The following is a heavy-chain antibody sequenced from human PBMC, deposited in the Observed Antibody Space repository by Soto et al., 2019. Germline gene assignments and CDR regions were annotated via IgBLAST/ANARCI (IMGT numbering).Heavy chain of an antibody. J-gene: IGHJ6*02. CDR3: ARDSTPIGNSTGYDFWSGYYTPSYYYYGMDV. D-gene: IGHD3-3*01. Sequence: PSETLSLTCTVSGGSISSYYWSWIRQPPGKGLEWIGYNYYSGSTNYNPSLKSRVTISVDTSKNQFSLKLSSVTAADTAVYYCARDSTPIGNSTGYDFWSGYYTPSYYYYGMDVWGQGTTVTVSS. CDR2: NYYSGST. CDR1: GGSISSYY. V-gene: IGHV4-59*01.